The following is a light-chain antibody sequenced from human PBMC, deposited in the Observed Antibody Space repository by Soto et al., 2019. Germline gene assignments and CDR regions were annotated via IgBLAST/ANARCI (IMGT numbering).Light chain of an antibody. CDR1: SGDVDAFDY. Sequence: QSALTQPASVSGSPGQSITISCTGTSGDVDAFDYVSWYQQHPGKAPKLMIFEVSDRPSGVPDRFSGSKSGSTASLTISGLQAEDEADYFCTSFTSSSTQVFRTGTKVTVL. V-gene: IGLV2-14*01. J-gene: IGLJ1*01. CDR3: TSFTSSSTQV. CDR2: EVS.